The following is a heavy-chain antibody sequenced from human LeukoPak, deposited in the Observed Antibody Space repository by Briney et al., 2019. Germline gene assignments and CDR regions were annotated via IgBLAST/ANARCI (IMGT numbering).Heavy chain of an antibody. Sequence: SETLTLTCAVSGGSFSGYYWYWIRQPPGKGLEWIGEINHGESTNYNPSLKSRATLSVDTSKNQFSLKLTSVTAADTAVYYCARGRTYYYDTSGYYPSIYYGMDVWGQGTTVIVSS. V-gene: IGHV4-34*01. J-gene: IGHJ6*02. CDR3: ARGRTYYYDTSGYYPSIYYGMDV. CDR2: INHGEST. D-gene: IGHD3-22*01. CDR1: GGSFSGYY.